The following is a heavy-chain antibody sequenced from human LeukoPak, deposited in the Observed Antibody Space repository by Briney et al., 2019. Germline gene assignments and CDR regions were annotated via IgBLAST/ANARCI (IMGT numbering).Heavy chain of an antibody. CDR1: GFTFSSYA. Sequence: TGGSLRLSCAASGFTFSSYAMHWVRQAPGKGLEWVAFISYDGNNQYYADSVKGRFTISRDNSKNTLYLQMNNLRAEDTAIYYCVRVGSRYCSGANCYDGFWGQGTLVSVSS. V-gene: IGHV3-30-3*01. CDR3: VRVGSRYCSGANCYDGF. D-gene: IGHD2-15*01. CDR2: ISYDGNNQ. J-gene: IGHJ4*02.